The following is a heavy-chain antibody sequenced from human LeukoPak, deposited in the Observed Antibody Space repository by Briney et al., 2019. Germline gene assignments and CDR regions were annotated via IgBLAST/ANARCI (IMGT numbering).Heavy chain of an antibody. J-gene: IGHJ4*02. D-gene: IGHD7-27*01. CDR3: ARGRHWGAGADY. CDR1: GGSFSGYY. Sequence: PSETLSLTCAVYGGSFSGYYWSWIRQPPGKGLEWSGEISHSGGTDYNPSLKSRVTISVDTSRNQFSLKVSSVTAADTAVYYCARGRHWGAGADYWGQGTLVTVSS. V-gene: IGHV4-34*01. CDR2: ISHSGGT.